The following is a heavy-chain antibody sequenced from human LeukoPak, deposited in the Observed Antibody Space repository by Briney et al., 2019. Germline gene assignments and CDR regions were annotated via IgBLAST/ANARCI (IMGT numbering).Heavy chain of an antibody. CDR1: GGSISSYY. CDR2: IYYSGST. J-gene: IGHJ4*02. CDR3: ARFDSSGYYPFDY. V-gene: IGHV4-59*08. Sequence: SETLSLTCTVSGGSISSYYWSWIRQPPGKGLEWIGYIYYSGSTNYNPSLKSRVTISVDTSKNQFSLKLSSVTAADTAMYYCARFDSSGYYPFDYWGQGTLVTVSS. D-gene: IGHD3-22*01.